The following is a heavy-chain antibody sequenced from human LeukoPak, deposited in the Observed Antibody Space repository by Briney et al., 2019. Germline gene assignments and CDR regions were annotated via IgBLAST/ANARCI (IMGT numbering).Heavy chain of an antibody. J-gene: IGHJ6*02. CDR3: ARRDGYCSSTSCYADYYYGMDV. CDR1: GYSFTNYW. CDR2: IYPGDSDT. V-gene: IGHV5-51*01. Sequence: GESLNISCKGSGYSFTNYWIGWVRQMPGKGLEWMGIIYPGDSDTTYSPSFQGQVTISADKSISTAYLQWSSLKASDTAMYYCARRDGYCSSTSCYADYYYGMDVWGQGTTVTVSS. D-gene: IGHD2-2*01.